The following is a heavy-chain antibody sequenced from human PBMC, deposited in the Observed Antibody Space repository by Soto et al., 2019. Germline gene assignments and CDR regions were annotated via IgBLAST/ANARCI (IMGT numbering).Heavy chain of an antibody. D-gene: IGHD3-22*01. V-gene: IGHV1-18*04. Sequence: ASVKVSCKASGYSFATYGFSWVRQAPGQGLECVGWISAHNGDTHYSQKFQGRVTLTTDTSTNTGYMELRSLTSDDTAVYFCATEPIYYNDGSGYYPLGHWGQGTLVTVS. J-gene: IGHJ4*02. CDR1: GYSFATYG. CDR2: ISAHNGDT. CDR3: ATEPIYYNDGSGYYPLGH.